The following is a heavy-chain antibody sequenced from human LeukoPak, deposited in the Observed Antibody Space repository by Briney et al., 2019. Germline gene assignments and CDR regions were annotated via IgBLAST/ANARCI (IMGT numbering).Heavy chain of an antibody. V-gene: IGHV1-69*13. D-gene: IGHD3-22*01. CDR3: AREDSSGYYPKLGP. CDR1: GYTFTSYA. J-gene: IGHJ5*02. CDR2: IIPIFGTA. Sequence: ASVKVSCKASGYTFTSYAMNWVRQAPGQGLEWMGGIIPIFGTANYAQKFQGRVTITADESTSTAYMELSSLRSEDTAVYYCAREDSSGYYPKLGPWGQGTLVTVSS.